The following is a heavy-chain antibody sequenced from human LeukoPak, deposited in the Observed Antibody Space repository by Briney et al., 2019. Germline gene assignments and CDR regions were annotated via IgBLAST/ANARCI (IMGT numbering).Heavy chain of an antibody. CDR2: ISYDGSNK. CDR1: GFTFSSYA. V-gene: IGHV3-30-3*01. Sequence: PGGSLRLSCAASGFTFSSYAMHWVRQAPGKGLEWVAVISYDGSNKYYADSVKGRFTISRDNSKNTLYLQMNSLRAEDTAVYYCASGGAGTHFDYWGQGTLVTVSS. J-gene: IGHJ4*02. CDR3: ASGGAGTHFDY. D-gene: IGHD3-16*01.